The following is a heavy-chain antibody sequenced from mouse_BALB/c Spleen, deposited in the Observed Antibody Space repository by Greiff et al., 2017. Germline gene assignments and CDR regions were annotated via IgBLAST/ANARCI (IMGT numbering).Heavy chain of an antibody. Sequence: EVMLVESGGGLVQPGGSLRLSCATSGFTFTDYYMSWVRQPPGKALEWLGFIRNKANGYTTEYSASVKGRFTISRDNSQSILYLQMNTLRAEDSATYYCARDIDGNYGEGGAMDYWGQGTSVTVSS. V-gene: IGHV7-3*02. D-gene: IGHD2-1*01. J-gene: IGHJ4*01. CDR3: ARDIDGNYGEGGAMDY. CDR1: GFTFTDYY. CDR2: IRNKANGYTT.